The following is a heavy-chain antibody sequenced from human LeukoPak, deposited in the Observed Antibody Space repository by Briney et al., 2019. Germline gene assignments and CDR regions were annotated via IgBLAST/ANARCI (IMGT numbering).Heavy chain of an antibody. CDR1: GFTFSTYG. J-gene: IGHJ4*02. CDR2: VSYDASST. CDR3: TKAQLPRHELGNFLCDY. Sequence: GGTLTLSCAASGFTFSTYGMHWVRQPPGKGLEWVAVVSYDASSTYYVDPVKGRFTISRDNSHNTLYLEMSSLRSDDTAVYYCTKAQLPRHELGNFLCDYWGEGTLVSVSS. D-gene: IGHD7-27*01. V-gene: IGHV3-30*18.